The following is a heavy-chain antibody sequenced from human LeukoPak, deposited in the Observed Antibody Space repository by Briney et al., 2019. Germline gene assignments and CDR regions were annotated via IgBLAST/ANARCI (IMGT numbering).Heavy chain of an antibody. J-gene: IGHJ6*02. D-gene: IGHD6-19*01. CDR3: ARDRSSGNYYYYYGMDV. Sequence: GGSLRLSCAASGVTVNTNYMSWVRQAPGKGLEWVSVIYSGGSTYYADSVKGRFTISRDNSKNTLYLQMNSLRAEDTAVYYCARDRSSGNYYYYYGMDVWGQGTTVTVSS. V-gene: IGHV3-66*01. CDR1: GVTVNTNY. CDR2: IYSGGST.